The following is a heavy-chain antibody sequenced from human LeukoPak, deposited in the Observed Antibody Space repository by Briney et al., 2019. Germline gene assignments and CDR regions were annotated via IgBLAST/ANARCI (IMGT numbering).Heavy chain of an antibody. Sequence: GGSLRLSSAASGFTFTSYATSCVRQAPGKGLGWVSAISGSGGSTYYADSVKGRFTISRDNSRNTLYLQMNSLRAEDTAVYYCAKDEDTAIDYWGQGTLVTVSS. J-gene: IGHJ4*02. D-gene: IGHD5-18*01. CDR2: ISGSGGST. CDR1: GFTFTSYA. CDR3: AKDEDTAIDY. V-gene: IGHV3-23*01.